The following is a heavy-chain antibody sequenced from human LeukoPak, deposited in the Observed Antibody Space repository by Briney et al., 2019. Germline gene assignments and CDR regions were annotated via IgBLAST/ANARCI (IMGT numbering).Heavy chain of an antibody. V-gene: IGHV1-18*01. CDR2: ISAYNGNT. Sequence: ASVKVSCKASGYTFTSYGISWVRQAPGQGLEWMGWISAYNGNTNYAQKLQGRVTMTTDTSTSTAYMELRSLRSDDTAVYYCASGKYYHDSSGYYYAYWGQGTLVTVSS. J-gene: IGHJ4*02. D-gene: IGHD3-22*01. CDR1: GYTFTSYG. CDR3: ASGKYYHDSSGYYYAY.